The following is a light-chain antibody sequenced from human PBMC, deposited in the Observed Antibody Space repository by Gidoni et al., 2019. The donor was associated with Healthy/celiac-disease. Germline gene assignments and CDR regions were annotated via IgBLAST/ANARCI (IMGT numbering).Light chain of an antibody. V-gene: IGKV1-39*01. CDR2: AAS. CDR1: KSISSY. J-gene: IGKJ4*01. CDR3: QQSYSTPLT. Sequence: DIQMTQSPSSLSASVGDKVNITCRASKSISSYLNWYQQKPGKAPKLLIYAASSLQSGFPSRFSGSGSGTDFTLTISSLQPEDFATYYCQQSYSTPLTFGGGTKGEIK.